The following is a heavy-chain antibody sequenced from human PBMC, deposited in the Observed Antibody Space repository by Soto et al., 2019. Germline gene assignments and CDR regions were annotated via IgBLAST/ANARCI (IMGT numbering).Heavy chain of an antibody. CDR3: ARVPRVSSGYYGPVGWFDP. D-gene: IGHD3-22*01. Sequence: QVQLVQSGAEVKKPGASVKVSCKASGYTFTSYGISWVRQAPGQGLEWMGWISAYNGNTNYAQKLQGRVTMTTATSTSEAYMELRSGRADETAVYYCARVPRVSSGYYGPVGWFDPWGQGTLVTASS. V-gene: IGHV1-18*01. CDR2: ISAYNGNT. J-gene: IGHJ5*02. CDR1: GYTFTSYG.